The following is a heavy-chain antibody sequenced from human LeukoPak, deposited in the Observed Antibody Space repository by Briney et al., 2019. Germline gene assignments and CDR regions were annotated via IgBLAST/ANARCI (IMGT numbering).Heavy chain of an antibody. J-gene: IGHJ5*02. CDR2: INPNSGGT. D-gene: IGHD3-3*01. V-gene: IGHV1-2*02. CDR3: AKEHDLWHEEGNWFDP. CDR1: GYTFSSYD. Sequence: ASVKVSCKASGYTFSSYDINWVRQATGQGLEWMGWINPNSGGTNYAQKFQGRVTMTGDTSISTAYMDLSSLRSDDTAVYYCAKEHDLWHEEGNWFDPWGQGTLVTVSS.